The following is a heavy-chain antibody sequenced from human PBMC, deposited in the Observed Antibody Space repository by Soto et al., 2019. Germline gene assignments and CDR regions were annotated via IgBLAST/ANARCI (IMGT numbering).Heavy chain of an antibody. D-gene: IGHD6-19*01. CDR3: AKVDRYSSGWSSYGPEYYYFSMDV. Sequence: EVQLVESGGGLVQPGGSLRLSCAASGFTFSIYALSWVRQTPGKGLEWVSAISGSGDDTYYTDSVKGRFTISRDNSKNALYLQMSSLRAEGTAIYYCAKVDRYSSGWSSYGPEYYYFSMDVWGQGTTVTVSS. J-gene: IGHJ6*02. CDR1: GFTFSIYA. CDR2: ISGSGDDT. V-gene: IGHV3-23*04.